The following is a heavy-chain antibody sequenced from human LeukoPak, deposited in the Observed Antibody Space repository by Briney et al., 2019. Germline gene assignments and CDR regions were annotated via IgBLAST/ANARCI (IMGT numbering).Heavy chain of an antibody. D-gene: IGHD3-22*01. Sequence: SETLSLTCTVSGGSISSYYWSWIRQPPGKGLEWIEYIYYSGSTNYNPSLKSRVTISVDTSKNQFSLKLSSVTAADTAVYYCASDSSGYYYGGDDAFDIWGQGTMVTVSS. J-gene: IGHJ3*02. CDR1: GGSISSYY. CDR2: IYYSGST. CDR3: ASDSSGYYYGGDDAFDI. V-gene: IGHV4-59*01.